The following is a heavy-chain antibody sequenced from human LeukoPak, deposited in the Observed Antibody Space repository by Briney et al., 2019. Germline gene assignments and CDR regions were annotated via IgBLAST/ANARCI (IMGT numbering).Heavy chain of an antibody. CDR2: ISYDGSNK. Sequence: GGSLRLSCAASGFTFSSYAMHWVRQAPGKGLEWVAVISYDGSNKYYADSVKGRFTISRDNSKNTLYLQMNSLRAEDTAVYYCARELRRYTPYYFDYWGQGTLVTVSS. CDR3: ARELRRYTPYYFDY. D-gene: IGHD4-23*01. V-gene: IGHV3-30-3*01. J-gene: IGHJ4*02. CDR1: GFTFSSYA.